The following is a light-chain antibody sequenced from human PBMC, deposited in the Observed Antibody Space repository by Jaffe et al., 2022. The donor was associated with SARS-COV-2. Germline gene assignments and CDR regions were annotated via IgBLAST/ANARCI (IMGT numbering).Light chain of an antibody. V-gene: IGLV1-47*01. CDR2: RNN. CDR3: AAWDDSLRVQV. J-gene: IGLJ3*02. Sequence: QSVLTQPPSASGTPGQRVTISCSGSSSNIGSNYVYWYQQLPGTAPKLLIYRNNQRPSGVPDRFSGSKSGTSASLAISGLRSEDEADYYCAAWDDSLRVQVFGGGTKLTVL. CDR1: SSNIGSNY.